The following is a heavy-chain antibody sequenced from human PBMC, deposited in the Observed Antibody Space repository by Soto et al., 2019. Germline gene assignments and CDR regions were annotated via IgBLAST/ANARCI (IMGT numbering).Heavy chain of an antibody. CDR2: ISYDGSNK. CDR3: AKDKHIVVVTAPFDY. CDR1: GFTFSSYG. V-gene: IGHV3-30*18. D-gene: IGHD2-21*02. J-gene: IGHJ4*02. Sequence: QVQLVESGGGVVQPGRSLRLSCAASGFTFSSYGMHWVRQAPGKGLEWVAVISYDGSNKYYADSVKGRFTISRDNSKNTLYLQMNSPRAEDTAVYYCAKDKHIVVVTAPFDYWGQGTLVTVSS.